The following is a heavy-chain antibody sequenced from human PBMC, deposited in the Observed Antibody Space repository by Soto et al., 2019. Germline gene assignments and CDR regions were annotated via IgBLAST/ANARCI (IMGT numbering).Heavy chain of an antibody. V-gene: IGHV3-53*02. D-gene: IGHD6-13*01. Sequence: EVQLVETGGGLIQPGGSLRLSCAASGFTVSSNYMSWVRQAPGKGLEWVSVIYSGGSTYYADSVKGRFTISRDNSKNTLYLQMNSLRAEDTAVYYCARERYSSCWGWFDPWGQGTLVTVSS. J-gene: IGHJ5*02. CDR1: GFTVSSNY. CDR3: ARERYSSCWGWFDP. CDR2: IYSGGST.